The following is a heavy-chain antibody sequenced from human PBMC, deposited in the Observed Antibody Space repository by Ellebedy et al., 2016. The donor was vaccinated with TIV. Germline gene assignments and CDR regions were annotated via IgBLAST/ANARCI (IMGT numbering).Heavy chain of an antibody. CDR2: IMIDKITT. V-gene: IGHV3-74*01. J-gene: IGHJ3*02. CDR1: GFTFSNYW. Sequence: PGGSLRLSCAASGFTFSNYWMYWVRQGPGKGLVWVSRIMIDKITTSYADYVKGRFTISRDNAKNTLYLQVNSLRAEDTDVYYCARGREGAFDIWGQGTTVTVSS. CDR3: ARGREGAFDI.